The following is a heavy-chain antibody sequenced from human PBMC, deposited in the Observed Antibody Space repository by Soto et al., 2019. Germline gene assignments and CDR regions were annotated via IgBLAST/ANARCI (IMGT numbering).Heavy chain of an antibody. V-gene: IGHV1-46*01. CDR1: GYTFTSYY. D-gene: IGHD3-9*01. CDR2: INPSGGNT. CDR3: ARERRRPYYDILTGHYPFDY. J-gene: IGHJ4*02. Sequence: ASVKVSCKASGYTFTSYYMHWVRQAPGQGLEWMGIINPSGGNTNYAQNLQGRVTMTTDTSTNTAYMELRSLRSDDTAVYYCARERRRPYYDILTGHYPFDYWGQGTQVTVSS.